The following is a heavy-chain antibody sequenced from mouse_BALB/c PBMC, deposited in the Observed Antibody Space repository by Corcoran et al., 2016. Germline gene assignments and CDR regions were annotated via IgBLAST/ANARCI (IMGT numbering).Heavy chain of an antibody. CDR3: AKGGIIYYGNYFDY. CDR1: GYTFTDYV. J-gene: IGHJ2*01. V-gene: IGHV1-81*01. Sequence: QVQLQQSGPELVKPGASVKMSCKASGYTFTDYVISWVKQRTGQGLEWIGEIYPGSGSTYYNEKFKGKATLTADISSNTAYMQLSSLTSEDSAVYFCAKGGIIYYGNYFDYWGQGTTLTVSS. D-gene: IGHD2-1*01. CDR2: IYPGSGST.